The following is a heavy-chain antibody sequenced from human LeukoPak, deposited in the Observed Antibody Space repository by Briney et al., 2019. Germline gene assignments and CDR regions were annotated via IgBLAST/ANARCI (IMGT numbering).Heavy chain of an antibody. V-gene: IGHV5-51*01. D-gene: IGHD5-12*01. Sequence: GESRQISCKGSGYSFTSYWIGWVRQMPGKGLEWMGIIYPGDCDTRYSQSFQGQVTISADKSISTAYLQWSSLKASDTAMYYCARLSGYDLDYWGEGTPASASS. CDR3: ARLSGYDLDY. CDR1: GYSFTSYW. CDR2: IYPGDCDT. J-gene: IGHJ4*02.